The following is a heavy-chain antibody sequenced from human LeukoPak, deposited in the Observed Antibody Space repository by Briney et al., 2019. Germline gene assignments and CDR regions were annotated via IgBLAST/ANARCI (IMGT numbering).Heavy chain of an antibody. V-gene: IGHV4-30-2*01. Sequence: PSETLSLTCAVSGGSISSGGYSWSWIRQPPGKGLEWIGYIYHSGSTYYNPSLKSRVTISVDRSKNQFSLKLSSVTAADTAVYYCARDRSGAVHCSSTSCYVNWFDPWGQGTLVTVSS. CDR3: ARDRSGAVHCSSTSCYVNWFDP. CDR1: GGSISSGGYS. D-gene: IGHD2-2*01. J-gene: IGHJ5*02. CDR2: IYHSGST.